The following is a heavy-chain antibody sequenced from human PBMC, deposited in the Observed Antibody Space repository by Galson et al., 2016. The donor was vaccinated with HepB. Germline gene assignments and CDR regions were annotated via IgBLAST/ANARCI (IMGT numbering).Heavy chain of an antibody. Sequence: SVKVSCKASGGTFSSYGISWVRQAPGQGLEWMGGIIPIFGTTDYAHKFQGRVTITADESTSTANMELSSLRSEDTAVYYCAMATIPTTRFDSWGQGILVTVSS. V-gene: IGHV1-69*13. J-gene: IGHJ4*02. CDR3: AMATIPTTRFDS. CDR1: GGTFSSYG. CDR2: IIPIFGTT. D-gene: IGHD5-24*01.